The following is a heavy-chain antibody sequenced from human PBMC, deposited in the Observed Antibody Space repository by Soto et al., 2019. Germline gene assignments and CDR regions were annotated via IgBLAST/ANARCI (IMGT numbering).Heavy chain of an antibody. D-gene: IGHD6-19*01. CDR3: ARDAESSGWYRIWFDP. V-gene: IGHV1-8*01. CDR1: GYTFTSYD. J-gene: IGHJ5*02. CDR2: MNPNSGNT. Sequence: GASVKVSCKASGYTFTSYDINWVRQATGQGLEWMGWMNPNSGNTGYAQKFQGRVTMTRNTSISTAYMELSSLRSEDTAVYYCARDAESSGWYRIWFDPWGQGTLVTVSS.